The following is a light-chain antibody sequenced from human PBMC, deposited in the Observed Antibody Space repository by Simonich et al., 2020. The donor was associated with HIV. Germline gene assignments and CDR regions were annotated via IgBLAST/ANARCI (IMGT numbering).Light chain of an antibody. CDR1: QSVSSS. J-gene: IGKJ1*01. CDR2: GAS. Sequence: EIVMTQSPATLSVSPGERATLSCRASQSVSSSLAWYQQKPGQAPRLLIYGASTRATDIPATFSGSGSGTEFTLTISILQSEDFAVYYCQQYNNWPPWTFGQGTKVEIK. CDR3: QQYNNWPPWT. V-gene: IGKV3-15*01.